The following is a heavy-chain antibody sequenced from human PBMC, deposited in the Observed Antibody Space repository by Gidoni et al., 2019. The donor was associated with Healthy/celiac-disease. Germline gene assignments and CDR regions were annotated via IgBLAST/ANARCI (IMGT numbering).Heavy chain of an antibody. CDR2: ISGSGGST. CDR3: AKDGASYYDSSGYYYGGAFDI. CDR1: GFTFSSYA. V-gene: IGHV3-23*01. J-gene: IGHJ3*02. Sequence: EVQLLESGGGLVQPGGSLSLSCAASGFTFSSYAMSWVRQAPGKGLEWVSAISGSGGSTYYADSVKGRFTISRDNSKNTLYLQMNSLRAEDTAVYYCAKDGASYYDSSGYYYGGAFDIWGQGTMVTVSS. D-gene: IGHD3-22*01.